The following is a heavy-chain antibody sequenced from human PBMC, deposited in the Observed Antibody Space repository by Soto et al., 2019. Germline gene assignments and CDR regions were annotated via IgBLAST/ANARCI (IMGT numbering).Heavy chain of an antibody. J-gene: IGHJ3*02. CDR2: ISYDGSNK. CDR1: GFTFSSYA. D-gene: IGHD6-19*01. Sequence: GGSLRLSCAASGFTFSSYAMHWVRQAPGKGLEWVAVISYDGSNKYYADSVKGRFTISRDNSKNTLYLQMNSPRAEDTAVYYCAKDLSSGWTYDAFDIWGQGTMVTVSS. V-gene: IGHV3-30-3*01. CDR3: AKDLSSGWTYDAFDI.